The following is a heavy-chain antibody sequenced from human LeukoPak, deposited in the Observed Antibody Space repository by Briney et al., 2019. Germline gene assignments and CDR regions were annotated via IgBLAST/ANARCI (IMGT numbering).Heavy chain of an antibody. CDR3: ATSNWFDP. Sequence: GGSLRLSCAASGFTSRNYGMHWVRQAPGKGLEWVAVTSYDGRNKYYADSVKGRFTISGDNSKNTLYLQMNGLRAEDTAVYYCATSNWFDPWGQGTLVTVSS. J-gene: IGHJ5*02. CDR1: GFTSRNYG. CDR2: TSYDGRNK. V-gene: IGHV3-30*03.